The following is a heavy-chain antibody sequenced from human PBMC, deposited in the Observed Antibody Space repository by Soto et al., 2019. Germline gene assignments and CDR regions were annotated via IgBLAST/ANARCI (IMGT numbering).Heavy chain of an antibody. CDR1: GLTFGGNA. J-gene: IGHJ4*02. Sequence: EVQLLESGGGLGRPGGSLRLSVAPSGLTFGGNAMSWVRQAQGRGLGWVSGISDSGGNTYYADSVKGRFTISRDNTKNTLYLQMNSLRAEDTAVYYCAKDAYNSGWYYFDYWGQGTLVTVSS. CDR3: AKDAYNSGWYYFDY. D-gene: IGHD6-19*01. V-gene: IGHV3-23*01. CDR2: ISDSGGNT.